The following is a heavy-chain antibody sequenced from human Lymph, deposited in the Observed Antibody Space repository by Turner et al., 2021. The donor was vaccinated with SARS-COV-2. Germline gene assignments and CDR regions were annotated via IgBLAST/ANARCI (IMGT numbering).Heavy chain of an antibody. V-gene: IGHV3-30*04. CDR2: ISYDESDK. D-gene: IGHD3-22*01. Sequence: QVQLVESGGGVVQPGRSLRPSCAASGFTFSSYAMHWVRQAPGKGLEWVAVISYDESDKYYADSVKGRFTFSRDNSKNTLYLRMNSLRAEDTAVYNCARDRDSSGWVDYWGQGTLVTVSS. J-gene: IGHJ4*02. CDR1: GFTFSSYA. CDR3: ARDRDSSGWVDY.